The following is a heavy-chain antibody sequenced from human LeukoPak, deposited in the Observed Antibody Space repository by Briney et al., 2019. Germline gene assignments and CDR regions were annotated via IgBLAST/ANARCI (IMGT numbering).Heavy chain of an antibody. D-gene: IGHD6-19*01. Sequence: GGSLRLSCAVSGFRFSKYWMTWVRQAPGKGLEGVANIKHYGSGPSYLGSVKGRFTISWHNARNFLSLQMSSLRAEDTAVYYCARARQITVPGTDYFDYRGQGTLVTVSS. CDR3: ARARQITVPGTDYFDY. CDR2: IKHYGSGP. CDR1: GFRFSKYW. J-gene: IGHJ4*02. V-gene: IGHV3-7*01.